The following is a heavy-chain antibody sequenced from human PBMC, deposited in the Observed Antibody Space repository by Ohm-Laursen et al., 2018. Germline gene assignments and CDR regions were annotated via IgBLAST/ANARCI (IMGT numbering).Heavy chain of an antibody. Sequence: SLRLSCAASGFTFSSYAMSWVRQAPGKGLEWVSAISGSGGSTYHADSVKGRFTISRDNSKNTLYLQMNSLRAEDTAVYYCAKDISYYDFWSGLNHYYYYGMDVWGQGTTVTVSS. CDR3: AKDISYYDFWSGLNHYYYYGMDV. J-gene: IGHJ6*02. CDR2: ISGSGGST. D-gene: IGHD3-3*01. CDR1: GFTFSSYA. V-gene: IGHV3-23*01.